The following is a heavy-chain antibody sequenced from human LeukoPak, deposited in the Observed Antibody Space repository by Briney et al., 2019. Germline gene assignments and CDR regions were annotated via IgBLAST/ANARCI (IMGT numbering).Heavy chain of an antibody. CDR2: MNQDGSAI. J-gene: IGHJ4*02. Sequence: PGGSLRLPCAASGFTFSRHWMSWVRQAPGKRLERVAHMNQDGSAIYSIDSVKGRFTISRDNDRNSLYLQMNGLTVADTAVYYCARTVPGHPDDYFDYWGQGTLVTVSS. V-gene: IGHV3-7*01. CDR1: GFTFSRHW. D-gene: IGHD6-19*01. CDR3: ARTVPGHPDDYFDY.